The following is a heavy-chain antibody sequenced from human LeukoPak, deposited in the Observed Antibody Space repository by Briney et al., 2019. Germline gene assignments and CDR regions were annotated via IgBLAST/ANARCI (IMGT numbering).Heavy chain of an antibody. Sequence: GRSLRLSCAASGFTFDDYAMHWVRQAPGKGLEWVSGISWNSGSIGYADSVKGRFTISRDNAKNSLYLQMNSLRAEDTALYYCAKDLAAAGTHDAFDIWGQGTMVTVSS. V-gene: IGHV3-9*01. CDR1: GFTFDDYA. CDR3: AKDLAAAGTHDAFDI. D-gene: IGHD6-13*01. CDR2: ISWNSGSI. J-gene: IGHJ3*02.